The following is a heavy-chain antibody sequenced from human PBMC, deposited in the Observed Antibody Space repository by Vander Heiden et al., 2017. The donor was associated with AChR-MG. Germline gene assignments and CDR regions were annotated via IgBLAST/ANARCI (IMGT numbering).Heavy chain of an antibody. V-gene: IGHV5-51*01. J-gene: IGHJ4*02. Sequence: EVQLVQSGAEVKKPGESLKISCKGSGYSFTSYWIGWVRQMPGKGLEWMGIIYPGDSDTRYSPSFQGQVTISADKSISTAYLQWSSLKASDTAMYYCARRFRGYSYGQPGGYFDYWGQGTLVTVSS. CDR3: ARRFRGYSYGQPGGYFDY. CDR1: GYSFTSYW. CDR2: IYPGDSDT. D-gene: IGHD5-18*01.